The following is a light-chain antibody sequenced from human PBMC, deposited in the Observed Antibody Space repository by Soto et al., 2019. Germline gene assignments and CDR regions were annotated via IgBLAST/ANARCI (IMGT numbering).Light chain of an antibody. V-gene: IGKV4-1*01. CDR1: QSVLYSSDNKNY. J-gene: IGKJ4*01. CDR2: WAS. Sequence: IVTTPSPDALAVALAATATSSWRSSQSVLYSSDNKNYLVWYQQKPGQPPKLLIYWASTREFGVPDRFSGSGSGTDFTLTISSLQAEDVAVYYCQQYYTSPLTFGGGTKVDIK. CDR3: QQYYTSPLT.